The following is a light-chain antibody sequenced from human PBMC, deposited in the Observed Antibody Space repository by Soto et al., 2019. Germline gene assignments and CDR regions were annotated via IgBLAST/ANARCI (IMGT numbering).Light chain of an antibody. J-gene: IGLJ1*01. Sequence: QSALTQPASVSGSPGQSITISCTGSSSDVGGYNFVSWYQQHPGKAPKLMIYEVSNRPSGASNRFSGSKSGNTASLTISGHQAEDEADYYCTSYSTSNSYVFGAGTKLTVL. CDR1: SSDVGGYNF. CDR3: TSYSTSNSYV. V-gene: IGLV2-14*01. CDR2: EVS.